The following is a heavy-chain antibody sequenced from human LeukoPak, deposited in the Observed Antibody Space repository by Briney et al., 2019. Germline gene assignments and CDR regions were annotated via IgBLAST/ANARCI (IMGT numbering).Heavy chain of an antibody. CDR2: INPNSGGT. J-gene: IGHJ4*02. CDR1: GYTFTGYY. CDR3: ARALTGIAAAGTLRY. Sequence: GASVTVSCKASGYTFTGYYMHWVRQAPGRGLEWMGRINPNSGGTNYAQKFQGRVTMTRDTSISTAYMELSRLRSDDTAVYYCARALTGIAAAGTLRYWGQGTLVTVSS. D-gene: IGHD6-13*01. V-gene: IGHV1-2*06.